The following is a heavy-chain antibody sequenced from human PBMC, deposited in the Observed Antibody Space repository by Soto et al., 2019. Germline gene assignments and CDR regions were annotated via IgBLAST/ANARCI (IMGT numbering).Heavy chain of an antibody. CDR2: IYYSGST. V-gene: IGHV4-34*01. CDR3: ARTDSGSYSYYYYGMDV. D-gene: IGHD1-26*01. CDR1: GGSFSGYY. Sequence: SETLSLTCAVYGGSFSGYYWSWIRQPPGKGLEWIGSIYYSGSTYYNPSLKSRVTISVDTSKNQFSLKLSSVTAADTAVYYCARTDSGSYSYYYYGMDVWGQGTTVTVSS. J-gene: IGHJ6*02.